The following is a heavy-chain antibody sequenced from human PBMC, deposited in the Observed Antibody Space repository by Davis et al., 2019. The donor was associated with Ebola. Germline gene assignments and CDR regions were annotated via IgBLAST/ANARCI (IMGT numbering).Heavy chain of an antibody. CDR3: ARHRARDCSGWFSYYYGMDV. D-gene: IGHD6-19*01. CDR1: GGSISSSSYY. J-gene: IGHJ6*02. CDR2: IYYSGST. Sequence: SETLSLTCTVSGGSISSSSYYWGWIRQPPGKGLEWIGSIYYSGSTYYNPSLKSRVTISVDTSKNQFSLKLSSVTAADTAVYYCARHRARDCSGWFSYYYGMDVWGQGTTVTVSS. V-gene: IGHV4-39*01.